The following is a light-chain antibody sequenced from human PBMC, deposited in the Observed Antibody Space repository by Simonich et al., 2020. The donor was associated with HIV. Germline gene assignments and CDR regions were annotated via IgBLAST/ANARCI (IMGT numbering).Light chain of an antibody. Sequence: SYDLPQPPSVSVSPGQTARITCSEDALPKKYAYWYQQNSGQDPVQVIYEDSKRPSGIPERFSGSSSGTMATFTISGAQVRDEADYYCYSTESSGQHWVFGGGTKLIVL. CDR2: EDS. J-gene: IGLJ3*02. CDR1: ALPKKY. CDR3: YSTESSGQHWV. V-gene: IGLV3-10*01.